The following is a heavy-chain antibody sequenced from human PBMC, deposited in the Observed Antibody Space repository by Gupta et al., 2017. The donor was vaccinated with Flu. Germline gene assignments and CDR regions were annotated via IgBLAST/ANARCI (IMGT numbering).Heavy chain of an antibody. CDR3: ARGHWDS. Sequence: EVQLVESGGGLVQPGGSLRLSCAASGFTFSSYEFSCVRLAPGKGLEWVSYISSSAVTYYTDSVKGRFTISRDNAKNSVYLQMNSRRGEDTAFYYCARGHWDSWGQGTLVTVSS. V-gene: IGHV3-48*03. CDR2: ISSSAVT. CDR1: GFTFSSYE. J-gene: IGHJ4*02.